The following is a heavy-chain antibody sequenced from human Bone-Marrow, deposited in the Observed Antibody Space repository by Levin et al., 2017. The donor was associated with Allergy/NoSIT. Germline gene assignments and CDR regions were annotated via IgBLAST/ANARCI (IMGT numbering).Heavy chain of an antibody. V-gene: IGHV4-59*01. CDR3: ARGRLTTIYAWFDP. CDR1: GGSISSYY. CDR2: IYYSGST. D-gene: IGHD4-17*01. J-gene: IGHJ5*02. Sequence: PSETLSLTCTVSGGSISSYYWSWIRQPPGKGLEWIGYIYYSGSTNYNPSLKSRVTISVDTSKNQFSLKLSSVTAADTAVYYCARGRLTTIYAWFDPWGQGTLVTVSS.